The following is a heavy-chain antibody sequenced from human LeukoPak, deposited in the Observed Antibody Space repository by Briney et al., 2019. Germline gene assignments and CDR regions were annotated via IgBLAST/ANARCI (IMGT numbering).Heavy chain of an antibody. CDR1: GGSISSHH. Sequence: SETLSLTCTVSGGSISSHHWSWTRQSPEKGLEWIGNISYSGSTTYNPSLKSRVTISVDTSKNQFSLKLSSVTAADTAVYYCARDGYRRSYGSGSYHWFDPWGQGTLVTVSS. D-gene: IGHD3-10*01. CDR2: ISYSGST. V-gene: IGHV4-59*11. CDR3: ARDGYRRSYGSGSYHWFDP. J-gene: IGHJ5*02.